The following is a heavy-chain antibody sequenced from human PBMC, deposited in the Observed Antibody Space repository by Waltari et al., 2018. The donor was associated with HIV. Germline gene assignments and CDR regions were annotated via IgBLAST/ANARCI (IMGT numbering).Heavy chain of an antibody. V-gene: IGHV1-2*06. CDR1: GYTFIDYY. Sequence: QEQLLQSGAEVKNPGASVKVSCKASGYTFIDYYTHWVRQAPGQGLEWMGRINPKTGVTHYPQYFHGRVIMTRDTSMITAYMDLTRLRADDTALYFCARVYVPNDLRGLFHLWGRGTPVTVSS. CDR2: INPKTGVT. D-gene: IGHD3-10*02. CDR3: ARVYVPNDLRGLFHL. J-gene: IGHJ2*01.